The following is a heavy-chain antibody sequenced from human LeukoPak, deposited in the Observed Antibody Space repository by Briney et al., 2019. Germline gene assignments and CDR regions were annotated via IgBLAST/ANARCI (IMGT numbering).Heavy chain of an antibody. CDR2: IIPIVGTA. CDR3: ARGGKYYYDSSGLLDY. J-gene: IGHJ4*02. D-gene: IGHD3-22*01. V-gene: IGHV1-69*05. Sequence: ASGKVACKASGGTFSSYAISWVRQAPGQGLEWMGRIIPIVGTANYAQKFEGRVTITTDQSTRTAYMELSSLRSKETAVYYCARGGKYYYDSSGLLDYWGQGTLVTVSS. CDR1: GGTFSSYA.